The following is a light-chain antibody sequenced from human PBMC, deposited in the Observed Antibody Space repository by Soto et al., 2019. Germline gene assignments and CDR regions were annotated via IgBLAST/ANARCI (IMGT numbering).Light chain of an antibody. CDR3: SSYTISSTCV. CDR2: QVT. Sequence: QSVLTQPASVSGSPGQSITISCTGTSSDVGDFNSVSWYQQHPGKVPKLLIYQVTYRPSGVSNRFSGSKSGNTASLTISGLQAEDEADYYCSSYTISSTCVFGGGTKLTVL. V-gene: IGLV2-14*01. J-gene: IGLJ3*02. CDR1: SSDVGDFNS.